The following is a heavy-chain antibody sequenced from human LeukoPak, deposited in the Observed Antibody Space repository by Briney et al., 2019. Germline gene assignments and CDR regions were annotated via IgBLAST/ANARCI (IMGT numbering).Heavy chain of an antibody. Sequence: ASVKVSCKASGYTFTNYYMHWVRQAPGQGLEWMGWINPNSGGTNYAQKFQGRVTMTRDTSISTAYMELSRLRSDDTAVYYCAREYSSSWFLGYWGQGTLVTVSS. CDR1: GYTFTNYY. J-gene: IGHJ4*02. CDR3: AREYSSSWFLGY. D-gene: IGHD6-13*01. CDR2: INPNSGGT. V-gene: IGHV1-2*02.